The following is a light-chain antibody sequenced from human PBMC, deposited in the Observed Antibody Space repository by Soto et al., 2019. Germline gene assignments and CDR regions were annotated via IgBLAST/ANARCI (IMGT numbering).Light chain of an antibody. V-gene: IGKV1-5*01. CDR1: QSISSW. J-gene: IGKJ5*01. CDR3: QQYTCYSWT. CDR2: DAS. Sequence: DIQMTQSPSTLSASVGDRVTITCRASQSISSWLAWYQQKPGKTPKLLIYDASSLESGVPSRFSGSGSGTEFTLTISSLQPDDFATYYSQQYTCYSWTFGQGTRLEIK.